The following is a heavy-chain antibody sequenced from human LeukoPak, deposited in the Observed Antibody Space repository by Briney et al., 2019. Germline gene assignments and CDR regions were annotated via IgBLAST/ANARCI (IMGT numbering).Heavy chain of an antibody. CDR3: AKGTSSWHEFDY. CDR2: ISYDGSNK. Sequence: PGRSLRLSCAASGFTFSSYGMHWVRQAPGKGLEWVAVISYDGSNKYYADSVKGRFTISRDNSKNTLYLQMNSLRAEDTAVYYCAKGTSSWHEFDYWGQGTLVTVSS. V-gene: IGHV3-30*18. J-gene: IGHJ4*02. CDR1: GFTFSSYG. D-gene: IGHD6-13*01.